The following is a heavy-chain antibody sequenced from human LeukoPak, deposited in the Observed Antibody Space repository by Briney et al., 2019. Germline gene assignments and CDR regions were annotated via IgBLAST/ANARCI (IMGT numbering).Heavy chain of an antibody. V-gene: IGHV1-2*02. J-gene: IGHJ4*02. Sequence: ASVKVSCKSSGYTFTGYNMHLVRQPPGQGLEWMGWINPNSGGTNYAQKFQGRVNMTRETSISTEYMELSRLRSDDTAVYFCATNTRDGDNFYFDYWGQGTLVTVSS. CDR1: GYTFTGYN. CDR3: ATNTRDGDNFYFDY. CDR2: INPNSGGT. D-gene: IGHD5-24*01.